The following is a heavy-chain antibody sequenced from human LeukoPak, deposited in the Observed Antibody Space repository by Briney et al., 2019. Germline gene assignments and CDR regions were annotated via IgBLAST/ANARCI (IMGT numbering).Heavy chain of an antibody. D-gene: IGHD1-1*01. J-gene: IGHJ4*02. CDR3: ARQSKATGTTFDY. CDR1: GGSISSSSYY. V-gene: IGHV4-39*01. CDR2: IYYSGST. Sequence: SSETLSLTCSVSGGSISSSSYYWGWIRQPPGKGLEWIGSIYYSGSTYYNPSLKSRVTISVDTSKNQFSLKLSSVTAADTAVYHCARQSKATGTTFDYWGQGTLVTVSS.